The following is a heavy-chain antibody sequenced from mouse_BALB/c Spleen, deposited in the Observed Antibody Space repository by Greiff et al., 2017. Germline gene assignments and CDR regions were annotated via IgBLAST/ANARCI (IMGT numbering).Heavy chain of an antibody. J-gene: IGHJ2*01. CDR3: TREGVNDYDRDY. D-gene: IGHD2-4*01. CDR1: GFTFSSYT. Sequence: DVHLVESGGGLVKPGGSLKLSCAASGFTFSSYTMSWVRQTPEKRLEWVATISSGGSYTYYPDSVKGRFTISRDNAKNTLYLQMSSLKSEDTAMYYCTREGVNDYDRDYWGQGTTLTVSS. CDR2: ISSGGSYT. V-gene: IGHV5-6-4*01.